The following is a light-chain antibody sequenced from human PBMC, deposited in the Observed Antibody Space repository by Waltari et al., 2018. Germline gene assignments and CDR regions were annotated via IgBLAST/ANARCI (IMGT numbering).Light chain of an antibody. V-gene: IGKV1-5*01. J-gene: IGKJ1*01. Sequence: DIQMTQSPSTLSASVGDRVTITCRASQSISSWLAWYQQKPGKAPKLLIYDASSLESGVPSRFSGSGSGTEFTLTISSLQPDDFATYYCQQRRNWPPTFGQGTKVEIK. CDR3: QQRRNWPPT. CDR2: DAS. CDR1: QSISSW.